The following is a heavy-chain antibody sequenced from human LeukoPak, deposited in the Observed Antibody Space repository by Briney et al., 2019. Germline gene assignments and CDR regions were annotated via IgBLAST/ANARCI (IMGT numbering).Heavy chain of an antibody. CDR3: ARNRGRFVVVPAAMDY. V-gene: IGHV1-46*01. D-gene: IGHD2-2*01. Sequence: ASVKVSCKASGYTFTSYYMRWVRQAPGQGLEWMGMINPSGGSTSYAQKFQGRVTMTRDMSTSTVYMELSSLRSEDTAVYYCARNRGRFVVVPAAMDYWGQGTLVTVSS. J-gene: IGHJ4*02. CDR2: INPSGGST. CDR1: GYTFTSYY.